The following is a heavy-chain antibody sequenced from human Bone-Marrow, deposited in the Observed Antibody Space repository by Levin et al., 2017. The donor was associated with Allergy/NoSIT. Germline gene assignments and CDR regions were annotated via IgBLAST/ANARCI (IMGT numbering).Heavy chain of an antibody. V-gene: IGHV5-10-1*01. CDR3: TKALHSAAVAI. Sequence: GGSLRLSCKGSGYSFTSYWINWVRQTPGKGLEWMGSIDPSDSTTTYSPSFQGHVTISADKSISTAYLQWSSLTASDTAMYYCTKALHSAAVAIWGQGTMVTVCS. CDR2: IDPSDSTT. D-gene: IGHD2-8*01. CDR1: GYSFTSYW. J-gene: IGHJ3*02.